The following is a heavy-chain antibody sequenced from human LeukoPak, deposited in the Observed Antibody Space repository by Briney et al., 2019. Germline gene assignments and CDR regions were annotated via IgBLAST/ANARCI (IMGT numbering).Heavy chain of an antibody. V-gene: IGHV1-69*13. CDR1: GYTLTELS. CDR2: IIPIFGTA. J-gene: IGHJ6*02. Sequence: SVKVSCKVSGYTLTELSMRWVRQAPGQGLEWMGGIIPIFGTANYAQKFQGRVTITADESTSTAYMGLSSLRSEDTAVYYCASPHPEVQLWDYYYYGMDVWGQGTTVTVS. CDR3: ASPHPEVQLWDYYYYGMDV. D-gene: IGHD5-18*01.